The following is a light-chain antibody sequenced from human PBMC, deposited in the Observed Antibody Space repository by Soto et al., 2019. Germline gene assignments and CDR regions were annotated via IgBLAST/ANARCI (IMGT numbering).Light chain of an antibody. CDR3: SSYTSSSTLV. CDR1: SSDVGGHDY. J-gene: IGLJ2*01. V-gene: IGLV2-14*01. Sequence: QSALTQPASVSGSPGQSITISCTGTSSDVGGHDYVSWYQQHPGKVPTLMIYVVSNRPSGVSNRFSGSKSGNTASLTISGLQAEDEADYYCSSYTSSSTLVFGGGTKLTVL. CDR2: VVS.